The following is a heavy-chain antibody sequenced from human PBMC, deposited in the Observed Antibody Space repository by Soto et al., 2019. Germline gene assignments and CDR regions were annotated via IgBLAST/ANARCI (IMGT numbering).Heavy chain of an antibody. V-gene: IGHV3-73*01. CDR3: TRQGIGIAVAEQNDYYYYGMDV. J-gene: IGHJ6*02. CDR1: GFTFSGSA. D-gene: IGHD6-19*01. CDR2: IRSKANSYAT. Sequence: GGSLRLSCAASGFTFSGSAMHWVRQASGKGLEWVGRIRSKANSYATAYAASVKGRFTISRDDSKNTAYLQMNSLKTEDTAVYYCTRQGIGIAVAEQNDYYYYGMDVWGQGTTVTVSS.